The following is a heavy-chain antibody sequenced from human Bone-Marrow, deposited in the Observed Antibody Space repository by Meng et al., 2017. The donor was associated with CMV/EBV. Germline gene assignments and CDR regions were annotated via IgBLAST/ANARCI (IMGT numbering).Heavy chain of an antibody. CDR1: GFTVSSNY. D-gene: IGHD6-13*01. CDR2: IYSGGST. J-gene: IGHJ4*02. V-gene: IGHV3-53*01. CDR3: ATIAAAGKGSDY. Sequence: EFLMISCAASGFTVSSNYMNWDRQAPGKGLEWVSVIYSGGSTYYADSVKGRFTISRDNSKNTLYLQMNSLRAEDTAVYYCATIAAAGKGSDYWGQGTLVIVSS.